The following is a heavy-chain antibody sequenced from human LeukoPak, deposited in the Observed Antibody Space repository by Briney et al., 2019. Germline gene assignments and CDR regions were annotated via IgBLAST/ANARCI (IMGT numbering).Heavy chain of an antibody. Sequence: PGGSLRLSCAASGFTFSSYAMHWVRQAPGKGLEWVAVISYDGSNKYYADSVKGRFTISRDNSKNTLYLQMNSLRAEDTAVYYCARDLTGVVPAASPGLDYWGQGTLVTVSS. J-gene: IGHJ4*02. CDR3: ARDLTGVVPAASPGLDY. V-gene: IGHV3-30*01. CDR2: ISYDGSNK. CDR1: GFTFSSYA. D-gene: IGHD2-2*01.